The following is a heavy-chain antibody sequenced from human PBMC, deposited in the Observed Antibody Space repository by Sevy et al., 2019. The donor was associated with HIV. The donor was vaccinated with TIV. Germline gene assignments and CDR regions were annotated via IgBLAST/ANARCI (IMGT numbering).Heavy chain of an antibody. D-gene: IGHD6-13*01. CDR3: ARSISWYASFDY. V-gene: IGHV1-69*13. CDR2: IIPMLGTA. CDR1: GRTFNNYA. Sequence: ASVKVSCKASGRTFNNYAISWVRQAPGQGLEWMGGIIPMLGTAYYVQNFQDRVTITADESTSTAYMELSSLRSEDTAVYYCARSISWYASFDYWGQGTLVTVSS. J-gene: IGHJ4*02.